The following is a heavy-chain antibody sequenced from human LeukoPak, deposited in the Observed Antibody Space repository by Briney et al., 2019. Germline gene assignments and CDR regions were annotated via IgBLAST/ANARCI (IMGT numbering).Heavy chain of an antibody. J-gene: IGHJ4*02. Sequence: PGGSLRLSCAASGFTFSTYWMHWVRPAPGKGLVWVSRINNDGSITNYADSVRGRFTISRDNAKNTLYLQMNSLRAEDTAVYYCARDGGWSLFDYWGQGTLVTVSS. CDR2: INNDGSIT. V-gene: IGHV3-74*01. D-gene: IGHD6-19*01. CDR1: GFTFSTYW. CDR3: ARDGGWSLFDY.